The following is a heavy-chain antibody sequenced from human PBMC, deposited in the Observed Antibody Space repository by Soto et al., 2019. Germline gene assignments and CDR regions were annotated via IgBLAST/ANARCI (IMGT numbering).Heavy chain of an antibody. Sequence: PGGSLRLSCAASGLSFSRYWMYWLRQSPGKGLEWVSRISSDGATASLPDSVEGRSAGSRDNAKSEVFLQMNSLRVDDTGVYFCARVQPDGFPTYFDHWGQGVLVTVSS. CDR3: ARVQPDGFPTYFDH. CDR1: GLSFSRYW. J-gene: IGHJ4*02. V-gene: IGHV3-74*01. D-gene: IGHD1-1*01. CDR2: ISSDGATA.